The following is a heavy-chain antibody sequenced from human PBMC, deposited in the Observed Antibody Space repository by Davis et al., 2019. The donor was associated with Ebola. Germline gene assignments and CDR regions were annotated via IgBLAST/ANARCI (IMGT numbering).Heavy chain of an antibody. CDR3: AKDRTTVTHYWYFDL. CDR2: IRYDGSNE. Sequence: SCKASGYTFTSYGISWVRQAPGKGLEWVAFIRYDGSNEYYADSVKGRFTISRDNSRNTLYLQMNSLRAEDTAVYYCAKDRTTVTHYWYFDLWGRGTLVTVSS. J-gene: IGHJ2*01. D-gene: IGHD4-17*01. CDR1: GYTFTSYG. V-gene: IGHV3-30*02.